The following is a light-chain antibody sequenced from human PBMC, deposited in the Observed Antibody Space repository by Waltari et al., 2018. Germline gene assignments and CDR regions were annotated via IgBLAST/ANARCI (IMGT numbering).Light chain of an antibody. V-gene: IGLV6-57*03. CDR3: QSFDGTNVI. J-gene: IGLJ2*01. CDR1: SGSLASNY. CDR2: EDN. Sequence: FMLPQPHSVSESPGKTVTISCIRSSGSLASNYLHWYQHRPASAPTTVSYEDNRGPPGVPDRFSGSFDSSSNSASLTVSGLKTEYEADYYCQSFDGTNVIFGGGTKLTVL.